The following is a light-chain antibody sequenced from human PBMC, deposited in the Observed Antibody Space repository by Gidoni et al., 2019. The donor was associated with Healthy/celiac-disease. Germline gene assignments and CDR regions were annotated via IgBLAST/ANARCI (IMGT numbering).Light chain of an antibody. CDR1: SSNIGSNT. V-gene: IGLV1-44*01. CDR2: SNN. CDR3: AAWDDSLNGWV. Sequence: TISCSGSSSNIGSNTVNCYQQLPGMAPKLIIYSNNQRPSGVPNRFSGSKSGTSASLAISGLQSEDEADYYCAAWDDSLNGWVFGGGTKLTVL. J-gene: IGLJ3*02.